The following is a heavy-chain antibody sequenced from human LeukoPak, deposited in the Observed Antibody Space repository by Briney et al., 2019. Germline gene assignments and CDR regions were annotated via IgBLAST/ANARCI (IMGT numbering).Heavy chain of an antibody. Sequence: ASVKVSCKVSGYTLNELSMHWVRQAPGKGLEWMGGFDPEDGEIIYAQKFQGRVTMTRNTSISTAYMELSSLRSEDTAVYYCARGVLVVPAAGYYYYYYMDVWGKGTTVTIPS. V-gene: IGHV1-24*01. CDR3: ARGVLVVPAAGYYYYYYMDV. CDR2: FDPEDGEI. J-gene: IGHJ6*03. CDR1: GYTLNELS. D-gene: IGHD2-2*01.